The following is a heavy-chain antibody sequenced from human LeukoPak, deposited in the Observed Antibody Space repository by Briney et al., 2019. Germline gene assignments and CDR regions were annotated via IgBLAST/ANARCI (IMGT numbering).Heavy chain of an antibody. CDR2: INPNSGNT. J-gene: IGHJ6*02. CDR1: GYTFTSFD. D-gene: IGHD3-9*01. V-gene: IGHV1-8*01. CDR3: ARGDYDILTGYYYGMDV. Sequence: ASVKVSCKASGYTFTSFDINWVRQATGQGLEWMGWINPNSGNTGYAQKFQGRVTMTRNTSISTAYMELSSLRSEDTAVYYCARGDYDILTGYYYGMDVWGQGATVTVSS.